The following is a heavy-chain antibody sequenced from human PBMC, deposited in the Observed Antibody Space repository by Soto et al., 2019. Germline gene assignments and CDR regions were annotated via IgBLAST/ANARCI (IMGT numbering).Heavy chain of an antibody. CDR2: ISGSGGST. CDR1: GFTFSSYA. CDR3: AKDLYYYYYGMDV. Sequence: LRLSCAASGFTFSSYAMSWVRQAPGKGLEWVSAISGSGGSTYYADSVKGRFTISRDNSKNTLYLQMNSLRAEDTAVYYCAKDLYYYYYGMDVWGQGTTVTVSS. J-gene: IGHJ6*02. V-gene: IGHV3-23*01.